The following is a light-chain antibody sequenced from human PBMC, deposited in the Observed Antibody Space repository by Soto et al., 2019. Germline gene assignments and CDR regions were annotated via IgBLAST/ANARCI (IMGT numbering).Light chain of an antibody. CDR2: GAS. J-gene: IGKJ1*01. CDR1: QSVSSN. Sequence: EIVMTQSPATLSVSPGERATLSCRASQSVSSNLAWYQQKPGQAPRLLISGASTRATGIPARFRGSGSGTELTRTISSLQSEDFAVYYCQQYNNWPPWTFGQGTKVEIK. CDR3: QQYNNWPPWT. V-gene: IGKV3-15*01.